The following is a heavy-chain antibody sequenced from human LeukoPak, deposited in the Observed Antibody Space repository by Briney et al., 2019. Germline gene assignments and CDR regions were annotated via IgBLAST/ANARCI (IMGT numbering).Heavy chain of an antibody. J-gene: IGHJ4*02. CDR2: ISSSGSTI. D-gene: IGHD3-22*01. V-gene: IGHV3-48*03. Sequence: PGGSLRLSCAASGFTFSSYEMNWVRQAPGKGLEWVSYISSSGSTIYYADSVKGRFTISRDNSKNTLYLQMNSLRAEDTAVYYCAKGRGGYYFDYWGQGTLVTVSS. CDR1: GFTFSSYE. CDR3: AKGRGGYYFDY.